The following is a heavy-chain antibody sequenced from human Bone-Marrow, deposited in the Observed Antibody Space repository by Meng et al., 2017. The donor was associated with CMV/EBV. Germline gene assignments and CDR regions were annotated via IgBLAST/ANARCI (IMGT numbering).Heavy chain of an antibody. D-gene: IGHD3-3*01. Sequence: GESLKISCTASGFTFSSYSMNWVRQAPGKGLEWVSSISSSSSYKYYADSVKGRFTISRDNAQNSLDLQMNSLRAEDTAVYYCARDKKTSFGVTYIFDVWGLGTMVTFSS. CDR2: ISSSSSYK. CDR3: ARDKKTSFGVTYIFDV. CDR1: GFTFSSYS. J-gene: IGHJ3*01. V-gene: IGHV3-21*01.